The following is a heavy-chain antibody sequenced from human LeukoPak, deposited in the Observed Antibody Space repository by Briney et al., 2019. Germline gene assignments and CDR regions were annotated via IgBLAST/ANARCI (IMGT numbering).Heavy chain of an antibody. D-gene: IGHD5-18*01. CDR1: GFTFSSYA. J-gene: IGHJ4*02. Sequence: GGPLRLSCAASGFTFSSYAMSWVRQAPGKGLEWVSAISGSGGSTYYADSVKGRFTISRDNSKNTLYLQMNSLRAEDTAVYYCAKASGYSYGFFDYWGQGTLVTVSS. CDR3: AKASGYSYGFFDY. V-gene: IGHV3-23*01. CDR2: ISGSGGST.